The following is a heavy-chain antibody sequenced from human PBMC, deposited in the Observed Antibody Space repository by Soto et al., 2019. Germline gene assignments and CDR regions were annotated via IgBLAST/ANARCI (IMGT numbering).Heavy chain of an antibody. J-gene: IGHJ4*02. CDR1: GFPFSSFS. V-gene: IGHV3-21*02. D-gene: IGHD5-12*01. Sequence: EVQVVESGGGLVKPGGSLRLACAASGFPFSSFSWNWVRQAPGKGLEWVSSISPGGNSVYYADSVKGRFTIPRDNAKNSLYLQMNNLRAEDAAVYYCARPRGPRGYDLIDYWGQGTLVTVSS. CDR3: ARPRGPRGYDLIDY. CDR2: ISPGGNSV.